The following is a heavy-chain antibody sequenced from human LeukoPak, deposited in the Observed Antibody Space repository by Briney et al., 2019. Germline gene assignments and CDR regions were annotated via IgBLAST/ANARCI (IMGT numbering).Heavy chain of an antibody. CDR2: INTNTGNP. V-gene: IGHV7-4-1*02. Sequence: ASVKVSCKASGYTFTNYAMNWVRQAPGQGLEWMGWINTNTGNPTYAQGFTGRFVFSLDTSVSTAYLQISSLKAEDTAVYYCASRSSGWFGTGSQPPISNARPYGMDVWGQGTTVTVSS. CDR3: ASRSSGWFGTGSQPPISNARPYGMDV. CDR1: GYTFTNYA. D-gene: IGHD6-19*01. J-gene: IGHJ6*02.